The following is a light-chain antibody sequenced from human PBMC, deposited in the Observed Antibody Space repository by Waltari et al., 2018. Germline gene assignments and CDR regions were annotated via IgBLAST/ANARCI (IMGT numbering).Light chain of an antibody. CDR1: SMLNRSRDKNQ. J-gene: IGKJ3*01. CDR3: QQYYSTPFT. Sequence: SMLNRSRDKNQLGEYQQETEQSPKLLIYVACTGESGVPDRFSGSGSGTDFTLTISSLQTEDVAVYYCQQYYSTPFTFGPGTKVDIK. V-gene: IGKV4-1*01. CDR2: VAC.